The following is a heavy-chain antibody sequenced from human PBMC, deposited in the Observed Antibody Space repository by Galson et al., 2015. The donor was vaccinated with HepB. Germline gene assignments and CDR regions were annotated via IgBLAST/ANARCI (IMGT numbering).Heavy chain of an antibody. CDR2: ISSSSTTI. CDR1: GFTFSSYS. J-gene: IGHJ2*01. CDR3: ARDLTGYSRTCRRYWFFDR. V-gene: IGHV3-48*04. Sequence: SLRLSCAASGFTFSSYSMNWVRQAPGKGLEWVSFISSSSTTIYYADSVKGRFTISRDDAKNSLYLQMNSLRAEDTAVYYCARDLTGYSRTCRRYWFFDRWGRGTLVTVSS. D-gene: IGHD5-12*01.